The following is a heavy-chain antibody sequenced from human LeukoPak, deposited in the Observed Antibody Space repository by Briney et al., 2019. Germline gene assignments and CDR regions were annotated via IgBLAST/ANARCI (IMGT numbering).Heavy chain of an antibody. Sequence: ASVKVSCKASGYTFTSYDINWVRQASGQGLEWMGWMNPNTGNTGYAQKFQGRVTITRNTSISTVYMELSSLRSEDTAVYYCARDLAYSDGSFDYWGQGTLVTVSS. V-gene: IGHV1-8*03. CDR3: ARDLAYSDGSFDY. J-gene: IGHJ4*02. CDR2: MNPNTGNT. CDR1: GYTFTSYD. D-gene: IGHD2-15*01.